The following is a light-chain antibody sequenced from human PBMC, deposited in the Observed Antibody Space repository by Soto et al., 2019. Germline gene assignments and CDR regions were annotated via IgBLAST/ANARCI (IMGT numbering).Light chain of an antibody. J-gene: IGLJ1*01. CDR1: SSDVGGYNY. Sequence: QSALTQPASVSGSPGQSITISCTGTSSDVGGYNYVSWYQQHPGKAPKLMIYDVSNRPSGVSNRFSGSKSGNTASLTISGLQAEDDADYYCSSYTSSSTSFGTGTKLTVL. CDR2: DVS. V-gene: IGLV2-14*01. CDR3: SSYTSSSTS.